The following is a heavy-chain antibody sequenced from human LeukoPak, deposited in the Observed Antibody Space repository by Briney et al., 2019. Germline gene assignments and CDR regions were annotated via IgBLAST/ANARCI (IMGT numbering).Heavy chain of an antibody. D-gene: IGHD4-17*01. CDR2: IDWDDDK. CDR3: ARSHDYGDYGSFPFDP. CDR1: GFLLSTSGMY. J-gene: IGHJ5*02. Sequence: SGPALVKPTQTLTLTCTFSGFLLSTSGMYVSWIRQPPGKALEWLARIDWDDDKYCSTSLKTRLTIPKDTSKNQVVLTMTTMDPVDTATYYCARSHDYGDYGSFPFDPWGQGTLVTVSS. V-gene: IGHV2-70*11.